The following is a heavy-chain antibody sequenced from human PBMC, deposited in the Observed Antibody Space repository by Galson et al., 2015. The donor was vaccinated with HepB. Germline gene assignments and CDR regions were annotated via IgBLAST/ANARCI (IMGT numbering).Heavy chain of an antibody. D-gene: IGHD7-27*01. V-gene: IGHV3-21*01. CDR1: GSIFNNYN. CDR2: ISSDSTYI. Sequence: SLRLSCAASGSIFNNYNMIWVRQAPGKGLEWVSSISSDSTYIFYADSVKGRFTISRDNAKNSLSLQINNLRAEDTALYYCARDRPLGTPLDYWGQGTLVTVSS. CDR3: ARDRPLGTPLDY. J-gene: IGHJ4*02.